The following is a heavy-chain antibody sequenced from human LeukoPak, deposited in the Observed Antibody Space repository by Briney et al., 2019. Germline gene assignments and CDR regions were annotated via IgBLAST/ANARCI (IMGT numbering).Heavy chain of an antibody. Sequence: GGSLRLSCAASGFTFHDYAMHWVRQAPGKGLEWVSDIRWNSGSIGYADSVKGRFTISRDNAKNSLYLQMNSLRAEDTALYYCAEDGAVYSCDFWSGYYSYWDVWGKGTTVTVSS. V-gene: IGHV3-9*01. J-gene: IGHJ6*04. D-gene: IGHD3-3*01. CDR2: IRWNSGSI. CDR1: GFTFHDYA. CDR3: AEDGAVYSCDFWSGYYSYWDV.